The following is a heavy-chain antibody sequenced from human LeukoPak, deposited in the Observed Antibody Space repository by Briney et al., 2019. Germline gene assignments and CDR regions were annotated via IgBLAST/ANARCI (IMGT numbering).Heavy chain of an antibody. Sequence: PSETLSLTCTVSGGSISSYYWSWIRQPPGKGLEWIGYIYYSGSTNYNPSLKSRVTISVDTSKNQFSLKLSSVTAADTAVYYCARTHDYDILTGYLGYAFDIWGRGTMVTVSS. CDR2: IYYSGST. D-gene: IGHD3-9*01. V-gene: IGHV4-59*01. CDR1: GGSISSYY. CDR3: ARTHDYDILTGYLGYAFDI. J-gene: IGHJ3*02.